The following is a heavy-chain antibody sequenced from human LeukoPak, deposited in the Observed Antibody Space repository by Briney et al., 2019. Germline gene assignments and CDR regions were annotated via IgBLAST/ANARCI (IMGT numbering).Heavy chain of an antibody. V-gene: IGHV3-48*01. CDR2: ISSSSSTI. D-gene: IGHD3-10*01. Sequence: GGSLRLSCAASGFTFSSYSMNWVRQAPGKGLEWVSYISSSSSTIYYADSVKGRFTISRDNAKNSLYLQMNSLRAEDTAVYYCARDGYYYGSGSYSGDFDYWGQGTLVTVSS. CDR1: GFTFSSYS. J-gene: IGHJ4*02. CDR3: ARDGYYYGSGSYSGDFDY.